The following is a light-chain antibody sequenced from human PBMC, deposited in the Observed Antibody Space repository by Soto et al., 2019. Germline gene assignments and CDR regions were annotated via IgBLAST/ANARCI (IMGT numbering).Light chain of an antibody. CDR2: WAS. Sequence: DIMMTQSPDSLAVSLGERATINCKSSQSVFYISNQKNYLAWYQQKPGQPPKLLIYWASTRQSGVPDRFSGSGSVTDFTFTIDSLQAEDVAIYYCQQYYITPPATFGQGTKVEIK. V-gene: IGKV4-1*01. J-gene: IGKJ1*01. CDR1: QSVFYISNQKNY. CDR3: QQYYITPPAT.